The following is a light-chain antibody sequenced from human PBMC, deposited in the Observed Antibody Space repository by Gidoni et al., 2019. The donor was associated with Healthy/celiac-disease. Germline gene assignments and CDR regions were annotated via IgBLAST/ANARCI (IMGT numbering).Light chain of an antibody. CDR1: SSDVGSYNL. J-gene: IGLJ3*02. Sequence: QSALTQPASVSGSPGQSITISCTGTSSDVGSYNLVSGYQQHPGKASKLMMYEGRKRPSGVSNRFSGSKSGNTASLTSAGLQAEDESDYYCCSYAGSTGWVFGGGTKLTVL. V-gene: IGLV2-23*01. CDR3: CSYAGSTGWV. CDR2: EGR.